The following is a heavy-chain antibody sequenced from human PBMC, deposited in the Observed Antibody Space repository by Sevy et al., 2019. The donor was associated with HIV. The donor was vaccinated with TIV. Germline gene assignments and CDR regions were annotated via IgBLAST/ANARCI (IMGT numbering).Heavy chain of an antibody. J-gene: IGHJ4*02. CDR1: GFTFSSYG. V-gene: IGHV3-30*18. Sequence: GGSLRLSCTASGFTFSSYGMHWVRQAPGKGLEWVAVISYDGSNKYYADSVKGRFTISRDNSKNTLYLQMNSLRAEDTAVYYCAKGRNEVVPAAMFYWGQGTLVTVSS. CDR2: ISYDGSNK. D-gene: IGHD2-2*01. CDR3: AKGRNEVVPAAMFY.